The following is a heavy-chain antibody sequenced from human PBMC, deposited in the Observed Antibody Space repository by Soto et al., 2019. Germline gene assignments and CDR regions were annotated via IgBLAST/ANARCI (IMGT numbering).Heavy chain of an antibody. Sequence: ASVKVSCKASGYSFTSYSLTWVRQAPGQGLEWMGLISAYNGNTNYAQKVQGRVTMTTDTSTNTAYMELRSLRSDDTAVYYCAKCHHFYDSGSTSWYTDDWGQGTLATVSS. CDR2: ISAYNGNT. V-gene: IGHV1-18*04. D-gene: IGHD3-10*01. CDR1: GYSFTSYS. J-gene: IGHJ4*02. CDR3: AKCHHFYDSGSTSWYTDD.